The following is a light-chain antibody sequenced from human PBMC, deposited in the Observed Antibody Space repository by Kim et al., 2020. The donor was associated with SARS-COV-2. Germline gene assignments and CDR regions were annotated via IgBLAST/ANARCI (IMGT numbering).Light chain of an antibody. J-gene: IGKJ5*01. CDR2: GAS. CDR3: QQYENSPIT. V-gene: IGKV3-20*01. Sequence: GERATLSCRASQSVGSSYFAWYQQKSGQAPRLLIYGASNRATGIPDRFSGSGSGADFTLTISRLEPEDFAVYYCQQYENSPITFGQGTRLEIK. CDR1: QSVGSSY.